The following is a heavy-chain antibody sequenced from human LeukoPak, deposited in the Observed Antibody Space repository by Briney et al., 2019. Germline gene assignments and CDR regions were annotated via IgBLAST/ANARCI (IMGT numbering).Heavy chain of an antibody. CDR1: GGSFSGYY. J-gene: IGHJ4*02. V-gene: IGHV4-34*01. Sequence: SETLSLTCAVYGGSFSGYYWSWIRLPPGKGLEWIGEINHSGSTNYNPSLKSRVTISVDTSKNQFSLNLSSVTAADTAVYYCARLIEYSSSIDYWGQGNLVTVSS. CDR2: INHSGST. D-gene: IGHD6-6*01. CDR3: ARLIEYSSSIDY.